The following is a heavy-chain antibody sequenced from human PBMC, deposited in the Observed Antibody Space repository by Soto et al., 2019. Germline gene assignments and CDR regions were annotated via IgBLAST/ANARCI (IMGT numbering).Heavy chain of an antibody. J-gene: IGHJ4*02. Sequence: GSLRLSCAASGFTFSNYWMHWVRQAPGKGLVWVSRINSDGSSPTYADSVKGRFSTSRDNAKNTLYLQMNSLRAEDTAVYYCARWQSLAYFDYWGQGTLVTVSS. D-gene: IGHD6-19*01. V-gene: IGHV3-74*01. CDR3: ARWQSLAYFDY. CDR2: INSDGSSP. CDR1: GFTFSNYW.